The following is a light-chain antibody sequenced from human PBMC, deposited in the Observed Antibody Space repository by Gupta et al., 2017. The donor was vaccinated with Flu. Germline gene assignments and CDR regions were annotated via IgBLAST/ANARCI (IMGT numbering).Light chain of an antibody. CDR2: AAS. J-gene: IGKJ5*01. V-gene: IGKV1-39*01. Sequence: DIQMTQSPSSLSASVGDRVTITCRASQSISSYLNWYQQKPGKAPKLLIYAASSLQSGVPSRFSGSGYGTDFTLTISSRQPEDFATYYCQQSYSNPTVTFGQGTRLE. CDR1: QSISSY. CDR3: QQSYSNPTVT.